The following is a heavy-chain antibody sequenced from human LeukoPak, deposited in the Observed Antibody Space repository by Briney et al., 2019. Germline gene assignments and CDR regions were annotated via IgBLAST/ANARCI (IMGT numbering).Heavy chain of an antibody. Sequence: SQTLSLTCTVSGGSISSGGYYWSWIRQHPGRGLEWIGYIYYSGSTYYNPSLKSRVTISVDTSKNQFSLKLSSVTAADTAVYYCARDSRSVGSSSWFDPWGQGTLVTVSS. V-gene: IGHV4-31*03. CDR1: GGSISSGGYY. CDR2: IYYSGST. CDR3: ARDSRSVGSSSWFDP. J-gene: IGHJ5*02. D-gene: IGHD2-2*01.